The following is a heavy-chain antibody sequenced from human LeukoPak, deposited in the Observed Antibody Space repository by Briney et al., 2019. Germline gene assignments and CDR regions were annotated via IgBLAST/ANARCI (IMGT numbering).Heavy chain of an antibody. CDR3: ARAYSSSWSEIAGGYDY. Sequence: PSETLSLTCAVYGGSFSGYYWSWIRQPPGKGLEWIGEINHSGSTNYNPSLKSRVTISVDTSKNQFSLKLSSVTAADTAVYYCARAYSSSWSEIAGGYDYWGQGTLVTVSS. CDR1: GGSFSGYY. D-gene: IGHD6-13*01. J-gene: IGHJ4*02. CDR2: INHSGST. V-gene: IGHV4-34*01.